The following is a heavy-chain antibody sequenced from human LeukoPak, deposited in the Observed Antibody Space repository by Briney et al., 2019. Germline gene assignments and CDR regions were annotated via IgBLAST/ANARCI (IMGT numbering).Heavy chain of an antibody. V-gene: IGHV1-2*02. CDR3: ARVDTAMVAGGGDY. CDR1: GYSFTGDY. Sequence: ASVKVSCKASGYSFTGDYMHWVRQAPGQGLEWMGWINPNSGGTKYAQKFKGRVTMTRDTAISTAYRERSRLGSGDTAVYYCARVDTAMVAGGGDYWGQGTLVTVSS. CDR2: INPNSGGT. D-gene: IGHD5-18*01. J-gene: IGHJ4*02.